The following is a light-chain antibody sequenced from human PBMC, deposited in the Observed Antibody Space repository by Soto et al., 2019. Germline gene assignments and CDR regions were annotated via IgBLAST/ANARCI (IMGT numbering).Light chain of an antibody. CDR1: QSICSW. Sequence: DIQMTQSPSTLSASVGDRVTITCRASQSICSWLAWYQQKPGKAPKLLIYKASSLESGAPSRFSGSGSGTEFTLTISSLQPDDFATYYCQQYNSYSRTFGQGTKVEIK. V-gene: IGKV1-5*03. CDR3: QQYNSYSRT. CDR2: KAS. J-gene: IGKJ1*01.